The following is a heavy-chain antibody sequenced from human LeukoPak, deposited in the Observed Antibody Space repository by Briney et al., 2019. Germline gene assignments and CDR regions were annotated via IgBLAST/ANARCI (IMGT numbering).Heavy chain of an antibody. Sequence: GGSLRLSCAASGFTFSSYSMNWVRQAPGKGLEWVSSISSSSSYIYYADSVKGRFTISRDNAKNSLYLQMNSLRAEDTAVYYCARVCSSTSCPSHYWGQGTLVTVSS. J-gene: IGHJ4*02. CDR2: ISSSSSYI. V-gene: IGHV3-21*01. D-gene: IGHD2-2*01. CDR3: ARVCSSTSCPSHY. CDR1: GFTFSSYS.